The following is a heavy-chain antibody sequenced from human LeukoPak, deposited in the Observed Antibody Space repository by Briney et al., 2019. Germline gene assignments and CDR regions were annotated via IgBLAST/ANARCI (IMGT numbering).Heavy chain of an antibody. CDR3: ARDCSGSRDYYYYCMDV. CDR1: GFTFDDYG. V-gene: IGHV3-20*04. CDR2: INWNGGST. D-gene: IGHD1-14*01. Sequence: GGSLRLSCAASGFTFDDYGMSWVRQAPGKGLEWVSGINWNGGSTGYVDSVKGRFTISRDNAKNSLYLQMNSLRAEDTALYYCARDCSGSRDYYYYCMDVWGKGTTVTVSS. J-gene: IGHJ6*03.